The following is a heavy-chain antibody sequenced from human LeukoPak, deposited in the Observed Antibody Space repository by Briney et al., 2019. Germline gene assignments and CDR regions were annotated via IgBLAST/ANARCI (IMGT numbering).Heavy chain of an antibody. Sequence: PSGTLSLTCAVYGGSFSGYYWSWIRQPPGKGLEWIGEINHSGSTNYNPSLKSRVTISVDTSKNQFSLKLSSVTAADTAVYYCARSVDRYYYGSGSYYIPNWFDPWGQGTLVTVSS. D-gene: IGHD3-10*01. CDR1: GGSFSGYY. CDR3: ARSVDRYYYGSGSYYIPNWFDP. J-gene: IGHJ5*02. CDR2: INHSGST. V-gene: IGHV4-34*01.